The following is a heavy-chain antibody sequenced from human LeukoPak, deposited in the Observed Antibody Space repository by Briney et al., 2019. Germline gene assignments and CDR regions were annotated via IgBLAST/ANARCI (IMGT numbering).Heavy chain of an antibody. Sequence: LGESLKISCKGSGYSFTSYWIAWVRQMPGKGLEWIGIIYPGDSDTAYSPSFQGQVTISADRSISTAYLQWSSLEASDTAMYYCARHNYYSSGSYYHDYWGQGTLVTVSS. J-gene: IGHJ4*02. V-gene: IGHV5-51*01. CDR2: IYPGDSDT. CDR1: GYSFTSYW. D-gene: IGHD3-10*01. CDR3: ARHNYYSSGSYYHDY.